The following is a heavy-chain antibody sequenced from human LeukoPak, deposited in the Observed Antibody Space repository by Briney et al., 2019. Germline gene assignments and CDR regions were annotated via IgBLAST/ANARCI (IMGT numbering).Heavy chain of an antibody. CDR3: AKGIPFDY. CDR1: GFTFSSYG. Sequence: GGSLRLSCAASGFTFSSYGMHWVRQAPGKGLEWVAVISYDGSNKYYADSVKGRFTISRDNSKNTLYLQMNSLRAEDTAVYYCAKGIPFDYWGQGTLVTVSS. CDR2: ISYDGSNK. V-gene: IGHV3-30*18. J-gene: IGHJ4*02.